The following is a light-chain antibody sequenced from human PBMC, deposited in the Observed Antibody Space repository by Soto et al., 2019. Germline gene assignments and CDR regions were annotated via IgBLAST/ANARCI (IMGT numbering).Light chain of an antibody. J-gene: IGKJ5*01. CDR1: QSISSTK. CDR2: GAS. CDR3: QHYGSSPRIT. Sequence: EIGWTQYTGTLSLSPGERATLSCRASQSISSTKLAWYQQKPGQAPRLLIYGASSRATGIPDRFSGSGSGTDFSLTISRLEPEDFAVYCCQHYGSSPRITFGQRTRLEI. V-gene: IGKV3-20*01.